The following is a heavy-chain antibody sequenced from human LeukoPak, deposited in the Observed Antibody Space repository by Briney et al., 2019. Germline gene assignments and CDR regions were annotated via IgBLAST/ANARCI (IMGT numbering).Heavy chain of an antibody. CDR1: GFTFSSYA. V-gene: IGHV3-23*01. CDR3: AKEVPVPQQLAHFDY. D-gene: IGHD6-13*01. Sequence: GGSLRLSCAASGFTFSSYAMYWVRQAPGKGLEWVSGIFGSGGSTHYADSVKGRFTISRDNSKNTVYLQMNSLRAEDTAVYYCAKEVPVPQQLAHFDYWGQGTLVTVSS. CDR2: IFGSGGST. J-gene: IGHJ4*02.